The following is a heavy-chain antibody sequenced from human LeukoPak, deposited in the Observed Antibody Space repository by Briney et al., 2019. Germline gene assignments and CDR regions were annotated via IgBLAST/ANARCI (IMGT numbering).Heavy chain of an antibody. CDR1: GFTFSNYA. D-gene: IGHD3-22*01. Sequence: GGSLRLSCVASGFTFSNYAMHWVRQAPGKGLEWVAVISYGGNNKNYADSVKGRFTISRDNSKNTLYLQMISLRVEDTAVYDCARGQFRLSDYDSSGFNYWGQATLVTVSS. J-gene: IGHJ4*02. V-gene: IGHV3-30*04. CDR3: ARGQFRLSDYDSSGFNY. CDR2: ISYGGNNK.